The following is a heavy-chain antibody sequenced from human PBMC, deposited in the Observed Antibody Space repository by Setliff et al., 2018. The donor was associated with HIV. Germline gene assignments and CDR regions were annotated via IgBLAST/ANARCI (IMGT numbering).Heavy chain of an antibody. CDR3: AKDSNPGHMIVVAYDAFDI. V-gene: IGHV3-23*01. D-gene: IGHD3-22*01. CDR1: GFTFSSYA. Sequence: AGGSLRLSCGASGFTFSSYAMSWVRQAPGKGLEWVSAITYSGGSTYYADSVKGRFTISRDNSKNTLYLQMNGLRAEDTATYYCAKDSNPGHMIVVAYDAFDIWGQGTMVTVSS. J-gene: IGHJ3*02. CDR2: ITYSGGST.